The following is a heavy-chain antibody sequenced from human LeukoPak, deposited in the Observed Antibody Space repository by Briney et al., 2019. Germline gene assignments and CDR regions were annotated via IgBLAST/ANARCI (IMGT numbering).Heavy chain of an antibody. CDR3: AKESDDSSDY. V-gene: IGHV3-23*01. J-gene: IGHJ4*02. CDR2: ISGSGGST. CDR1: GFAFSSYG. Sequence: GGSLRLSCAASGFAFSSYGMHWVRQAPGKGLEWVTAISGSGGSTYYADSVKGRFTISRDNSKNTLYLQMNSLRAEDTAVYYCAKESDDSSDYWGQGTLVTVSS. D-gene: IGHD3-22*01.